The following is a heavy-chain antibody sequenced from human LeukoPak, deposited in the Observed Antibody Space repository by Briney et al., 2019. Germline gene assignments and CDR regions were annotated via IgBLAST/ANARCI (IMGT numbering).Heavy chain of an antibody. CDR1: GGSISGYY. CDR3: ARHYGTNGYFSSFFDY. J-gene: IGHJ4*02. D-gene: IGHD3-22*01. CDR2: IYYSGST. V-gene: IGHV4-59*01. Sequence: SETLSLTCTVSGGSISGYYWSWIRQPPGKGLEWIAYIYYSGSTNSNSSLKSRVTISVDTSKSQFSLNLTSVTAADTAVYYCARHYGTNGYFSSFFDYWGQGALVTVSS.